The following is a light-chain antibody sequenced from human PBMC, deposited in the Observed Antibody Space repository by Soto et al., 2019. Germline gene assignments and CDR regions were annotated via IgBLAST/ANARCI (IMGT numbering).Light chain of an antibody. CDR2: GAS. J-gene: IGKJ5*01. CDR3: QQYNNWPRPIT. V-gene: IGKV3-15*01. Sequence: EVVMMQSPATLSVSPGECATLSCRASQGIGYTLAWYQHKPVQTPRLLIYGASTRATGIPARFSGSGSGTEFTLTISSLQSEDFAVYYCQQYNNWPRPITFGQGTRLEIK. CDR1: QGIGYT.